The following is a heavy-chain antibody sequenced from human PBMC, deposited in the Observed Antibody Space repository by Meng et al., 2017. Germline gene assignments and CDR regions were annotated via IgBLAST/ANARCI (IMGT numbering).Heavy chain of an antibody. J-gene: IGHJ5*02. CDR1: GGTFSSYA. D-gene: IGHD6-19*01. V-gene: IGHV1-69*01. CDR2: IIPIFGTA. CDR3: ARDESYIAVAGPNGFDP. Sequence: VELVPSGAEVKKPGSSVKVSCKASGGTFSSYAISWVRQAPGQGLEWMGGIIPIFGTANYAQKFQGRVTITADESTSTAYMELSSLRSEDTAVYYCARDESYIAVAGPNGFDPWGQGTLVTVSS.